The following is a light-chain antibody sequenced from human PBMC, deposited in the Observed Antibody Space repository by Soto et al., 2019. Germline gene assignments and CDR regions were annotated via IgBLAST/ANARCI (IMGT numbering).Light chain of an antibody. CDR1: QSVSTN. CDR2: GAS. CDR3: QQYNNWPLT. Sequence: EIVMTQSPVTLSVSPGERATLSCRASQSVSTNLAWYQQKPGQAPRLLIYGASTRATDIPARFSGSGSGTEFTLTISSLQSEDFAVYYCQQYNNWPLTFGGGTKV. J-gene: IGKJ4*01. V-gene: IGKV3-15*01.